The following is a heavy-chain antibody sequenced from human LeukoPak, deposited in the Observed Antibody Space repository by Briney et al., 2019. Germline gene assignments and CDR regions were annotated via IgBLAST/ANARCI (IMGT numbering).Heavy chain of an antibody. CDR3: AGEVVANADWYFDL. V-gene: IGHV1-2*02. D-gene: IGHD5-12*01. CDR1: GYTFTSYD. Sequence: GASVKVFCKASGYTFTSYDINWVRQATGQGLEWMGWINPNSGGTNYAQKFQGRVTMTRDTSISTAYMELSRLRSDDTAVYYCAGEVVANADWYFDLWGRGTLVTVSS. CDR2: INPNSGGT. J-gene: IGHJ2*01.